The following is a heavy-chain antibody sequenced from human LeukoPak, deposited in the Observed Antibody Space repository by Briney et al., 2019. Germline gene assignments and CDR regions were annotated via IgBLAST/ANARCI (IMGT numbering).Heavy chain of an antibody. CDR1: GGTFTDCT. V-gene: IGHV1-69*13. D-gene: IGHD4-17*01. J-gene: IGHJ6*03. CDR2: IRTLLGTA. CDR3: ARDRLSTVTTSYYYYMDV. Sequence: SVKVSCKASGGTFTDCTVTWVRQAPGQGLEWMGEIRTLLGTAKYAQKFQDRVTISADESTSTAYMELSSLRSEDTAVYYCARDRLSTVTTSYYYYMDVWGKGTTVTVSS.